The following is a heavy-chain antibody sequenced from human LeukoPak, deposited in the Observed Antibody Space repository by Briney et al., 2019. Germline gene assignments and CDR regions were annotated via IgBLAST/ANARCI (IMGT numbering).Heavy chain of an antibody. D-gene: IGHD6-19*01. CDR1: GFTFSNYW. Sequence: GGSLRLSCAASGFTFSNYWMNWVRQAPGKGLVCVSHIHTDGSGASYADSVKGRFTISRDSAKNTLYLQMNSLRADDTAVYYCARAAYNSGPDYWGQGTLVTVSS. CDR2: IHTDGSGA. J-gene: IGHJ4*02. CDR3: ARAAYNSGPDY. V-gene: IGHV3-74*01.